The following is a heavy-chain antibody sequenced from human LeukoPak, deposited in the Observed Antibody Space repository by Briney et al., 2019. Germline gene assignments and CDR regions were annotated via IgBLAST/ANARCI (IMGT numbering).Heavy chain of an antibody. D-gene: IGHD3-22*01. J-gene: IGHJ4*02. Sequence: PGGSLRLSCAASGFTFSSYAMSWVRQAPGKGLEWVSAISGSGGSTYYADSVKGRFTISRDNAKNSLYLQMNSLRAEDTAVYYCARTFEDYYDSSGYEYYWGQGTLVTVSS. V-gene: IGHV3-23*01. CDR3: ARTFEDYYDSSGYEYY. CDR2: ISGSGGST. CDR1: GFTFSSYA.